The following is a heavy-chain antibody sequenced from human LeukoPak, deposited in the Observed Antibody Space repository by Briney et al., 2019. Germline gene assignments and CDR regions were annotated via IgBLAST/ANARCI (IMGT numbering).Heavy chain of an antibody. D-gene: IGHD2-15*01. Sequence: PGRSLRLSCAASGFTFSNYGIHWVRQAPGKGLEWVAVVSDDGGSTHYADSVKGRFTISRDNSKSTLYLQMNSLRVEDTALYYCAKGCSNGGSCCILDYWGQGTLVTVSS. J-gene: IGHJ4*02. CDR2: VSDDGGST. CDR3: AKGCSNGGSCCILDY. CDR1: GFTFSNYG. V-gene: IGHV3-30*18.